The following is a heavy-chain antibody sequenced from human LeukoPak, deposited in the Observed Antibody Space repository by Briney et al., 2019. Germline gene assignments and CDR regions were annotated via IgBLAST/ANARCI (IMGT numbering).Heavy chain of an antibody. J-gene: IGHJ5*02. D-gene: IGHD2-15*01. CDR3: ARQEYCSGGSCYTWFDP. CDR1: GYIINNYW. CDR2: IYPADSDI. V-gene: IGHV5-51*01. Sequence: GESLKISCKGSGYIINNYWIGWVRQLPGKGLEWMGIIYPADSDIRYSPSFQGQVTISADKSISTAYLQWSSLKASDTAMYYCARQEYCSGGSCYTWFDPWGQGTLVTVSS.